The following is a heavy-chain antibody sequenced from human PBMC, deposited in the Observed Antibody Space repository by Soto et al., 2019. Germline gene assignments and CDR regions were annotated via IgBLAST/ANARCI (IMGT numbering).Heavy chain of an antibody. CDR3: ASQGLYYYGLDV. CDR1: GFPFSTYW. CDR2: INNDGRTT. V-gene: IGHV3-74*01. Sequence: GSLRLSCAASGFPFSTYWMHWVRQAPGKGPVWVSRINNDGRTTRYADSVKGRFTISRDNAKNTLYLQMNSLRAEDTAVYYCASQGLYYYGLDVWGQGTTVTVSS. J-gene: IGHJ6*02.